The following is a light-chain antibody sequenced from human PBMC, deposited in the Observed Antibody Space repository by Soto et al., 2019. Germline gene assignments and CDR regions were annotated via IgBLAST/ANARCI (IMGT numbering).Light chain of an antibody. Sequence: EIVLTQSPDTLSLSPGERATLSFSASQGISNTYLAWYQQKPGQAPRLLIYGASFRATGIPDRFTGSGSGTDFTLTITRLEPEDFAVYYCQQYSFLPRTFGQGTKVDIK. J-gene: IGKJ1*01. CDR1: QGISNTY. V-gene: IGKV3-20*01. CDR2: GAS. CDR3: QQYSFLPRT.